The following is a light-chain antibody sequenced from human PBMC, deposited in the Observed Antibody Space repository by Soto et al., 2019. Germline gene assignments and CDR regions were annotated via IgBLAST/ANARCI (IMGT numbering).Light chain of an antibody. CDR3: CSYAGSYSYV. CDR2: DVN. Sequence: SALTQPRSVSGSPGQSVAISCTGTSSVVGGYNYVSWFQQHPGKVPKLIISDVNKRPSGVPDRFAGSKSGNTASLTISGLQAEDEADYYCCSYAGSYSYVFGTGTKVTVL. J-gene: IGLJ1*01. V-gene: IGLV2-11*01. CDR1: SSVVGGYNY.